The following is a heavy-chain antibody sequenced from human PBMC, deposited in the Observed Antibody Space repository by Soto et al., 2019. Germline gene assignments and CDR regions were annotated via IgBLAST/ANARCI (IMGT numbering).Heavy chain of an antibody. V-gene: IGHV3-53*04. CDR3: ARAIGDSSSWYYFDY. J-gene: IGHJ4*02. CDR2: IYSGGST. D-gene: IGHD6-13*01. Sequence: GGSLRLSCAASGFTVSSNYMSWVLQAPWKGLEWVSVIYSGGSTYYADSVKGRFTISRHNSKNTLYLQMNSLRAEDTAVYYCARAIGDSSSWYYFDYWGQGTLVTVSS. CDR1: GFTVSSNY.